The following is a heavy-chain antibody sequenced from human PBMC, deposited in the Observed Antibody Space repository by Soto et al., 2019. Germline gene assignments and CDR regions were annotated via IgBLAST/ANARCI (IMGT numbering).Heavy chain of an antibody. D-gene: IGHD2-2*01. CDR1: GGSISSYY. CDR3: ARHWQHPIVIVPCASLRGIDV. CDR2: IYYSGST. J-gene: IGHJ6*02. V-gene: IGHV4-59*01. Sequence: KASETLSLTCTVSGGSISSYYWSWIRQPPGKGLEWIGYIYYSGSTNYNPSLKSRVTISVDTSKNQFSLKLSSVTAADTAVYYCARHWQHPIVIVPCASLRGIDVWGQSTTVTV.